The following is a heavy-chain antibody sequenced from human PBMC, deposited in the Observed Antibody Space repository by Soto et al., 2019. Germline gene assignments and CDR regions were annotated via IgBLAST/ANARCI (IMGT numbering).Heavy chain of an antibody. CDR2: IWYDGSTK. J-gene: IGHJ4*02. Sequence: LRLSCAASGFMFRSYAMHWVRQAPGKGLEWVAGIWYDGSTKYYGDSVKGRYSISRDNSKNMLDLQMNSLRAEDTAVYYCARVASSSSWHIPHFDQWGQGTLVTAPQ. D-gene: IGHD6-13*01. CDR3: ARVASSSSWHIPHFDQ. V-gene: IGHV3-33*01. CDR1: GFMFRSYA.